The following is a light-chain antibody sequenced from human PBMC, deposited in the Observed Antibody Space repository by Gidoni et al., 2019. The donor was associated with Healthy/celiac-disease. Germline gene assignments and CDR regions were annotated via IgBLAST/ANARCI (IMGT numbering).Light chain of an antibody. CDR3: QQYYTTPLT. J-gene: IGKJ2*01. Sequence: DIVMTQSPDSLAVSLGERATINCKSSRSVFYSSNNKHYLAWYQQKPGQPPKLLIYWASTRESGVPDRFSGSGSGTDFTLTISSLQAEDVAVYYCQQYYTTPLTFGQXTKLEIK. V-gene: IGKV4-1*01. CDR2: WAS. CDR1: RSVFYSSNNKHY.